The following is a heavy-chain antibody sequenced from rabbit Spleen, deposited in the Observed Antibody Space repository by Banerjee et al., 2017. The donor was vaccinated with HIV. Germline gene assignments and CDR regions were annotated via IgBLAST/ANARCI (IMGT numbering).Heavy chain of an antibody. Sequence: HSLEESGGDLVKPGASLTLTCTASGFSFSSSYYMCWVRQAPGKGLEWIACIYGGSSGSTAYASWAKGRFTISKTSSTTVTLQVTSLTAADTATYFCVREAGYGGYGDTNLWGPGTLVTVS. D-gene: IGHD2-1*01. CDR3: VREAGYGGYGDTNL. CDR2: IYGGSSGST. V-gene: IGHV1S40*01. J-gene: IGHJ4*01. CDR1: GFSFSSSYY.